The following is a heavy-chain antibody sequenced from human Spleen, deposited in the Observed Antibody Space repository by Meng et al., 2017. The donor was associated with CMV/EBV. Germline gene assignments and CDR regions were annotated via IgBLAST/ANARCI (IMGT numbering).Heavy chain of an antibody. J-gene: IGHJ6*02. CDR1: GGSFSRYY. CDR2: IYTSGST. Sequence: SETLSLTCTVSGGSFSRYYWSWIRKPAGKGLEWSGRIYTSGSTSYNPSLKSRVTISVDTSKNQFSLKLSSVTAADTAVYYCARGYYDFWSGPLPYYYGMDVWGQGTTVTVSS. CDR3: ARGYYDFWSGPLPYYYGMDV. D-gene: IGHD3-3*01. V-gene: IGHV4-4*07.